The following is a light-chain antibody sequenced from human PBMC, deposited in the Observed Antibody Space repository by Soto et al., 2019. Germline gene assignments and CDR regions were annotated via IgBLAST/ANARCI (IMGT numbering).Light chain of an antibody. J-gene: IGLJ3*02. CDR1: NNDVGAYNY. CDR2: DVS. Sequence: QAALTQPASVYGSPGQSITISCTGSNNDVGAYNYVSWYQQHPGKAPKTMIYDVSNRPSGVSNRFSGSKSGNTASLTISGLQAEDEADYYCSSYTRSSTVVFGGGTKLTVL. CDR3: SSYTRSSTVV. V-gene: IGLV2-14*03.